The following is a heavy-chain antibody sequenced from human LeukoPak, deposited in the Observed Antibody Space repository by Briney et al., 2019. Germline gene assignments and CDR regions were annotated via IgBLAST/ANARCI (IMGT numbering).Heavy chain of an antibody. CDR1: GFTFSSYS. D-gene: IGHD5-18*01. J-gene: IGHJ4*02. CDR2: ISSRSGYI. Sequence: GGSLRLSCAASGFTFSSYSMNWVRQAPGKGLEWVSSISSRSGYIYYADSVKGRFTISRDNAKNSLYLQMNSLRAEDTAVYYCARGDRRYSYGYGYWGQGTLVTVSS. V-gene: IGHV3-21*01. CDR3: ARGDRRYSYGYGY.